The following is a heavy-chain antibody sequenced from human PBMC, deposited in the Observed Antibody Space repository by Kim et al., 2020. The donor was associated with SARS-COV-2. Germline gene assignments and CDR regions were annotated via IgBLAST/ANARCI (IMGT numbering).Heavy chain of an antibody. V-gene: IGHV3-33*01. CDR1: GFTFSSYG. J-gene: IGHJ3*02. CDR2: IWYDGSNK. CDR3: AAIHGAFDI. D-gene: IGHD5-18*01. Sequence: GGSLRLSCAASGFTFSSYGMHWVRQAPGKGLEWVAVIWYDGSNKYYADSVKGRFTISRDNSKNTLYLQMNSLRAEDTAVYYCAAIHGAFDIWGQGTMVTVSS.